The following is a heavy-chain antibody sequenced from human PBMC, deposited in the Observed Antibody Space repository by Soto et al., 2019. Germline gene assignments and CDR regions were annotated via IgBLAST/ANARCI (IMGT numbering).Heavy chain of an antibody. CDR2: ISYDGSNK. J-gene: IGHJ6*02. CDR1: GFTFSSYG. CDR3: AKEEYSGYDYYYYGMDV. Sequence: GGSLRLSCAASGFTFSSYGMHWVRQAPGKGLEWVAVISYDGSNKYYADSVKGRFTISRDNSKNTLYLQMNSLRAEDTAVYYFAKEEYSGYDYYYYGMDVWGQGTTVTVSS. D-gene: IGHD5-12*01. V-gene: IGHV3-30*18.